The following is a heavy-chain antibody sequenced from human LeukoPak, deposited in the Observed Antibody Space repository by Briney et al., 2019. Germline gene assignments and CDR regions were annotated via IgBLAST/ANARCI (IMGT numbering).Heavy chain of an antibody. CDR2: ITSSSSAM. Sequence: PGGSLRLSCAASGFTFSTYGMNWVRQAPGKGLEWVSHITSSSSAMYYADSVKGRFTISRDYSKNTLFLHMSSLRADDTAVYYCARDPRASTVTGYLWAFDIWGQGTMVSVSS. CDR1: GFTFSTYG. V-gene: IGHV3-48*01. CDR3: ARDPRASTVTGYLWAFDI. D-gene: IGHD3-9*01. J-gene: IGHJ3*02.